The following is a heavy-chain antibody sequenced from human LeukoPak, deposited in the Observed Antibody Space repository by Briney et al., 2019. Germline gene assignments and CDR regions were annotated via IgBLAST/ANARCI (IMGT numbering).Heavy chain of an antibody. V-gene: IGHV3-48*03. CDR1: GFTFSSYE. D-gene: IGHD2-21*02. CDR3: AREGGGWGGDCFLL. CDR2: IGTTGGAI. Sequence: PGGSLRLSCAASGFTFSSYETNWVRQAPGKGLEWLSYIGTTGGAIFYADSVKGRFTVSRDNPKNSLYLQMNSLRAEDTAIYYCAREGGGWGGDCFLLWGQGTLVTGSS. J-gene: IGHJ4*01.